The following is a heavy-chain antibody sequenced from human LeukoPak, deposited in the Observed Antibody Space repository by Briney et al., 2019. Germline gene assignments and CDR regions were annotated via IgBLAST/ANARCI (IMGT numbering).Heavy chain of an antibody. CDR2: IYYSGTT. J-gene: IGHJ6*03. CDR3: AREQAYYYYYYMDV. Sequence: SETLSLTCIVSGGSIRSSSYYWGWIRQPPGKGLEWIGSIYYSGTTYYNPSLKSRVTISVDTSKNQFSLKLSSVTAADTAVYYCAREQAYYYYYYMDVWGKGTPVTVSS. V-gene: IGHV4-39*07. CDR1: GGSIRSSSYY.